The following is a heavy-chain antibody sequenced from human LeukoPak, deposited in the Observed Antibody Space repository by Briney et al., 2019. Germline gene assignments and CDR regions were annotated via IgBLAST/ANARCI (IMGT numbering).Heavy chain of an antibody. CDR2: INHSGST. CDR1: GRSFSGYY. CDR3: ARKNSSGWYLGS. V-gene: IGHV4-34*01. Sequence: SETLSLTCAVYGRSFSGYYWSWIRQPPGKGLEWIGEINHSGSTNYNPSLKSRVTISVDTSKNQFSLKLSSVTAADTAVYYCARKNSSGWYLGSWGQGTLVTVSS. D-gene: IGHD6-19*01. J-gene: IGHJ5*02.